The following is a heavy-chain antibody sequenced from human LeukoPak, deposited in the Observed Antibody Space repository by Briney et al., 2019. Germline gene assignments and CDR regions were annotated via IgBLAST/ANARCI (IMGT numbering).Heavy chain of an antibody. CDR1: GGXFSSYA. V-gene: IGHV1-69*13. Sequence: ASVKVSCRASGGXFSSYAISWVRQAPGQGLEWMGGIIPIFGTANYAQKFQGRVTITADESTSTAYMELSSLRSEDTAVYYCAREDSGYDPNTYYYGMDVWGQGTTVTVSS. J-gene: IGHJ6*02. CDR3: AREDSGYDPNTYYYGMDV. CDR2: IIPIFGTA. D-gene: IGHD5-12*01.